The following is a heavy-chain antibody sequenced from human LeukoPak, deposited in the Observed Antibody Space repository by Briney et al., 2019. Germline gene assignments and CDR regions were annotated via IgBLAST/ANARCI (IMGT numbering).Heavy chain of an antibody. Sequence: GGSLRLSCAASGFTFSSYAMSWVRQAPGKGLEWVSAISGSGGSTYYADSVKGRFTISRDNSKNTLYLQMNSLRAEDTAVYYCAKGTEFYDFWSGDHLGRYYYYYMDVWGKGTTVTVSS. CDR2: ISGSGGST. J-gene: IGHJ6*03. D-gene: IGHD3-3*01. CDR3: AKGTEFYDFWSGDHLGRYYYYYMDV. V-gene: IGHV3-23*01. CDR1: GFTFSSYA.